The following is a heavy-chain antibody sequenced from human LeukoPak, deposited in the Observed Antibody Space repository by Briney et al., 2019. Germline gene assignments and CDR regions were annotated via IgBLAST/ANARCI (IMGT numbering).Heavy chain of an antibody. CDR2: IKQDGSEK. J-gene: IGHJ6*02. CDR1: GGSFSGYY. Sequence: PSETLSLTRAVYGGSFSGYYWSWVRQAPGKGLEWVANIKQDGSEKYYVDSVKGRFTISRDNAKNSLYLQMNSLRAEDTAVYYCARELPLYGMDVWGQGTTVTVSS. CDR3: ARELPLYGMDV. V-gene: IGHV3-7*03.